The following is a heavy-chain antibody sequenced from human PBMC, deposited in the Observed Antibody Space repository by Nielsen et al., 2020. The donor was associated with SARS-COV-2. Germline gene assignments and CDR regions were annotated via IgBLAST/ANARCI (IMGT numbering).Heavy chain of an antibody. Sequence: GGSLRLSCAASGFTFSSYGMHWVRQAPGKGLEWVAVISYDGSNKYYADSVKGRFTISRDNSKNTLYLQMNSLRAEDTAVYYCAKGGSGYYLESFFDYWGQGTLVTVSS. CDR1: GFTFSSYG. J-gene: IGHJ4*02. V-gene: IGHV3-30*18. CDR3: AKGGSGYYLESFFDY. D-gene: IGHD3-22*01. CDR2: ISYDGSNK.